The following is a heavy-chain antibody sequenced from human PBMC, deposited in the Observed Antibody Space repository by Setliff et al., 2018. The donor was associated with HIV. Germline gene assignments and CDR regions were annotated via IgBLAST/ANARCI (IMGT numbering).Heavy chain of an antibody. D-gene: IGHD6-13*01. J-gene: IGHJ1*01. CDR1: GYTLTELS. Sequence: ASVKVSCKISGYTLTELSIHWVRQAPGKGLEWMANFDPEDGETFYAQKFQGRXTTTXDTSTDTAYMELSSLRADDTAMYYCATDPGYSSTWYTESFQHXXXGTVVTVSS. V-gene: IGHV1-24*01. CDR2: FDPEDGET. CDR3: ATDPGYSSTWYTESFQH.